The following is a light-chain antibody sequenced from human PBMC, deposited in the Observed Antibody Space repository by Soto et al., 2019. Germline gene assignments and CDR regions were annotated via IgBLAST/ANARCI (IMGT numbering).Light chain of an antibody. J-gene: IGKJ2*01. Sequence: DIQMTQSPFSLSASVGDRVTITCRASQGIRNYLGWFQQKQGEAPKRLIHATSSLEGGVTSRFSGSGSGTEFNLTISSLQPDYFATYYCLQHNSYPYTFGQGTKLEIK. CDR2: ATS. CDR1: QGIRNY. CDR3: LQHNSYPYT. V-gene: IGKV1-17*01.